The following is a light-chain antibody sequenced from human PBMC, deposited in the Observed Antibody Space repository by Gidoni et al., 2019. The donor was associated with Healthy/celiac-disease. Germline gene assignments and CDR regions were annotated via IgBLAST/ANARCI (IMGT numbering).Light chain of an antibody. Sequence: QSALPQPPSASGSPRQSVTISCTGTRSDVGGYNYVSWYQQPPGTAPKLMSYEVSKRPSGVPDRFSGSKSGNTASLTVSVLPAEDEADYYCSSYAGSNNLVFGGGTKLTVL. CDR2: EVS. CDR1: RSDVGGYNY. CDR3: SSYAGSNNLV. J-gene: IGLJ2*01. V-gene: IGLV2-8*01.